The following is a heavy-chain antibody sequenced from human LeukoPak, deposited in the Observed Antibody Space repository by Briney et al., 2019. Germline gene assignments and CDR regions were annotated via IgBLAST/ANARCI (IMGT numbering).Heavy chain of an antibody. CDR3: AKVDCGSPGCRRFDL. V-gene: IGHV3-23*01. Sequence: GGSLRLSCATSGFTFSSYVMSWVRQAPGKGLEWVSSITGSDVSTYYADSVKGRFTISRDNSKNTLYLQMNSLRAEDTAVYFCAKVDCGSPGCRRFDLWGRGTLVTVSS. D-gene: IGHD2-2*01. J-gene: IGHJ2*01. CDR2: ITGSDVST. CDR1: GFTFSSYV.